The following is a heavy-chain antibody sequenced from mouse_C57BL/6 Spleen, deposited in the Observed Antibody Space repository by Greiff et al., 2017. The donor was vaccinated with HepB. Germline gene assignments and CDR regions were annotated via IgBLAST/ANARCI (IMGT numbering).Heavy chain of an antibody. CDR2: IDPSDSET. D-gene: IGHD2-4*01. CDR3: ARSYDYDPFDY. CDR1: GYTFTSYW. J-gene: IGHJ2*01. Sequence: QVQLQQPGAELVRPGSSVKLSCKASGYTFTSYWMHWVKQRPIQGLEWIGNIDPSDSETHYNQKFKDKATLTVDKSSSTAYMQLSSLTSEDSAVYYCARSYDYDPFDYWGQGTTLTVSS. V-gene: IGHV1-52*01.